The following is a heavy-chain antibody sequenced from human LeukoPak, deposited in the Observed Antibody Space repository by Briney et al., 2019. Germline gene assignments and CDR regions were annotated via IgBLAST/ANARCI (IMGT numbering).Heavy chain of an antibody. CDR3: AREDDDWGPNTLDV. CDR2: IDSGSGNI. CDR1: GFTFSTYG. J-gene: IGHJ3*01. D-gene: IGHD7-27*01. V-gene: IGHV3-48*02. Sequence: PGRSLRLSCAASGFTFSTYGIHWVRQAPGKGLEWLSYIDSGSGNIYYRDSVKGRFTISRDNAQDSLYLQMDSLRDEDTAVYYCAREDDDWGPNTLDVWGQGTVVTVSS.